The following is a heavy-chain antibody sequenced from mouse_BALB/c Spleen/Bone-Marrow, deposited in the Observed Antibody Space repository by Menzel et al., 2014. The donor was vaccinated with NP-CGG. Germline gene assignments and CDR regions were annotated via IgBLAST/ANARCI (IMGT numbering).Heavy chain of an antibody. CDR1: GFTFTDYY. Sequence: EVNVVESGGGLVQPGNSLRLSCATSGFTFTDYYMSWVRQPPGKALEWLAFIRNKANGYTTEYSASVKGRFTISRDNSKSILYLQMNTLRAEDSATYYCARDEGLLRIDYWGQGTVVTVSA. V-gene: IGHV7-3*02. J-gene: IGHJ3*01. CDR2: IRNKANGYTT. D-gene: IGHD1-1*01. CDR3: ARDEGLLRIDY.